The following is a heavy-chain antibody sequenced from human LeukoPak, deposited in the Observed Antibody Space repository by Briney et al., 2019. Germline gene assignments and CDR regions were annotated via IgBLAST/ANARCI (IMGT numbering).Heavy chain of an antibody. CDR3: AKGSAAVRPYYFDY. J-gene: IGHJ4*02. D-gene: IGHD6-13*01. CDR2: IGGSGSST. V-gene: IGHV3-23*01. Sequence: GGSPRLSCAASGFTFSIYPMSWVRQAPGKGLEWVSAIGGSGSSTYYADSVKGRFTISRDNSKNTLYLQMSSLRADDTAVYYCAKGSAAVRPYYFDYWGQGTLVTVSS. CDR1: GFTFSIYP.